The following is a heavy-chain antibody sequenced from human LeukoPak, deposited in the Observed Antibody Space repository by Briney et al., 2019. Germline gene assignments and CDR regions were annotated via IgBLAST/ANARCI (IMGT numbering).Heavy chain of an antibody. CDR3: ARDSSSSWFRDAFDI. Sequence: SETLSLTCTVSGGSISSGDYYWSWIRQPPGKGLEWIGYIYYSGSTYYNSSLKSRVTISVDTSKNQFSPKLSSVTAADTAVYYCARDSSSSWFRDAFDIWGQGTMVTVSS. CDR1: GGSISSGDYY. D-gene: IGHD6-13*01. J-gene: IGHJ3*02. CDR2: IYYSGST. V-gene: IGHV4-30-4*08.